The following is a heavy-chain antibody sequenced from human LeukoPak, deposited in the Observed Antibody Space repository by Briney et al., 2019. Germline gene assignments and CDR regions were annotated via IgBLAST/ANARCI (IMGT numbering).Heavy chain of an antibody. J-gene: IGHJ3*02. D-gene: IGHD4-17*01. CDR2: ISYIGST. CDR3: ARDVVTVTKGFDI. V-gene: IGHV4-59*11. Sequence: SETLSLTCAVSTDSFSSHYWTWIRQPPGQGLEWIGYISYIGSTNYTPSLKSRVTISIDTSKNQFSLKLSSVTAADTAVYYCARDVVTVTKGFDIWGQGTMVSVSS. CDR1: TDSFSSHY.